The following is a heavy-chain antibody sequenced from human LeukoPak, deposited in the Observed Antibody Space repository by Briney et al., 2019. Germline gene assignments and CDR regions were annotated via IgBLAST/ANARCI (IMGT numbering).Heavy chain of an antibody. V-gene: IGHV4-34*01. J-gene: IGHJ6*03. D-gene: IGHD2-15*01. CDR3: ARAAGPTPRLYYYYYMDV. Sequence: SETLSLTCAVYGGSFSGYYWSWIRQPPGKGLKWIGEINHSGSTNYNPSLKSRVTISVDTSKNQFSLKLSSVTAADTAVYYCARAAGPTPRLYYYYYMDVWGKGTTVTVSS. CDR1: GGSFSGYY. CDR2: INHSGST.